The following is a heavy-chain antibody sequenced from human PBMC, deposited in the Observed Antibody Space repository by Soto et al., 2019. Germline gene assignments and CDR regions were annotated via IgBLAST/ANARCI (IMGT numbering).Heavy chain of an antibody. CDR1: GFTFSSYG. D-gene: IGHD4-4*01. Sequence: QVQLVESGGGVVQPGRSLRLSCAASGFTFSSYGMHWVRQAPGKGLEWVAVILYDGSEEYYADSVKGRFTISRDNGRNPVYLQMNSLRPEDTDLYSCVKDNTVTTYGGMGSWGQGTLVTVAS. J-gene: IGHJ5*02. V-gene: IGHV3-30*18. CDR3: VKDNTVTTYGGMGS. CDR2: ILYDGSEE.